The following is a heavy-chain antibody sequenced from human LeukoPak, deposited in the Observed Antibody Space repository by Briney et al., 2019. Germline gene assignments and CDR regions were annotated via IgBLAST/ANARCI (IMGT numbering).Heavy chain of an antibody. CDR3: ARGTSSDF. CDR2: IKQDGSEK. Sequence: EGSLRLSCAATGFTFSSYWMNWVGQAPGKGLEWVANIKQDGSEKYYVDSVKGRFTISRDNAKNSLYLQMNSLRAEDTAVYYCARGTSSDFWGQGTLVTVSS. D-gene: IGHD3/OR15-3a*01. CDR1: GFTFSSYW. V-gene: IGHV3-7*01. J-gene: IGHJ4*02.